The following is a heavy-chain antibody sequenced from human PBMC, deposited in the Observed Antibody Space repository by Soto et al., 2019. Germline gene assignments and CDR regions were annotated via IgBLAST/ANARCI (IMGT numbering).Heavy chain of an antibody. CDR3: ARELGYSGYDRPYYMDV. J-gene: IGHJ6*03. CDR1: GFTFSSYW. V-gene: IGHV3-7*01. CDR2: IKQDGSEK. Sequence: PGGSLRLSCAASGFTFSSYWMSWVRQAPGKGLEWVANIKQDGSEKYYVDSVKGRFTISRDNAKNSLYLQMNSLRAEDTAVYYCARELGYSGYDRPYYMDVWGKGTTVTVSS. D-gene: IGHD5-12*01.